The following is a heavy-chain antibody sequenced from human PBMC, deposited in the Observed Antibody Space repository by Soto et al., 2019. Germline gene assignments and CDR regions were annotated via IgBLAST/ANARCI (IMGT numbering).Heavy chain of an antibody. D-gene: IGHD4-4*01. V-gene: IGHV5-51*01. CDR3: ATWRYSSRFDY. CDR2: VYFGDSKT. CDR1: GDSLSTYW. J-gene: IGHJ4*02. Sequence: GESLKISCKGSGDSLSTYWIGGVRQMPGKGLEWMGSVYFGDSKTRNRQTFQGQVTISACKSISPAYPQWSSLQTSNTALYYCATWRYSSRFDYWGQGTLVTVSS.